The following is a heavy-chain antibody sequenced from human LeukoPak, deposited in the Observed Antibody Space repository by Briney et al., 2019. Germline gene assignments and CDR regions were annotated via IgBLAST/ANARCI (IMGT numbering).Heavy chain of an antibody. D-gene: IGHD3-9*01. V-gene: IGHV4-34*01. CDR2: INHSGST. Sequence: KPSETLSLTCAVYGGSFSGYYWSWIRQPPGKGLEWIGEINHSGSTNYNPSLKSRVTISVDTSKNQFSLKLSSVTAADTAVYYCARGRFRVDWLPRGSWFDPWGQGTLVTVSS. CDR3: ARGRFRVDWLPRGSWFDP. CDR1: GGSFSGYY. J-gene: IGHJ5*02.